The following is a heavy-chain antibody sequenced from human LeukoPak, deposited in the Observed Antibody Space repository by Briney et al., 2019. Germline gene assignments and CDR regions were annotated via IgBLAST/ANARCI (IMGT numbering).Heavy chain of an antibody. Sequence: RKSGPTLVKPTQTLTLTCTFSGFSLSTSGVGVGWIRQPPGKALEWLSAIYWGEDERNSPSMKSRLTITKNTSKHQVVLTMTNMDPVDTATYYCAHSCGGGNSAYFDYWGQGTLVTVSS. V-gene: IGHV2-5*02. CDR2: IYWGEDE. CDR3: AHSCGGGNSAYFDY. D-gene: IGHD4-23*01. J-gene: IGHJ4*02. CDR1: GFSLSTSGVG.